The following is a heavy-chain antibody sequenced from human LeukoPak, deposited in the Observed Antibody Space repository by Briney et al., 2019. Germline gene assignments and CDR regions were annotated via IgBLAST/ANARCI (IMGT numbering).Heavy chain of an antibody. Sequence: GRSLRLSCAASGFTFSSYAMYWVRQAPGKGLGWVAVISYDGSNKYYADSVKGRFTISRDNSKNTLYLQMNSLRAEDTAVYYCARDLEWLSISAYYYYGMDVWGQGTAVTVSS. D-gene: IGHD3-3*01. J-gene: IGHJ6*02. CDR3: ARDLEWLSISAYYYYGMDV. CDR2: ISYDGSNK. CDR1: GFTFSSYA. V-gene: IGHV3-30-3*01.